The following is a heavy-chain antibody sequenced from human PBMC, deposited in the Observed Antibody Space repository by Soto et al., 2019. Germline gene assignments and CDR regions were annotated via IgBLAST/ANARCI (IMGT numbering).Heavy chain of an antibody. CDR3: VKGAAPTYYYYMDV. J-gene: IGHJ6*03. Sequence: EVQLLESGGGLVQPGGSLRLSCFASGFTFENYAMSWVRQAPGKGLEWVSTIRGSGDVTYSADSVKGRFTVSRDNSKNTLYLQMNSLRAEDTAVYYCVKGAAPTYYYYMDVWGKGTTVTVSS. CDR1: GFTFENYA. CDR2: IRGSGDVT. D-gene: IGHD6-25*01. V-gene: IGHV3-23*01.